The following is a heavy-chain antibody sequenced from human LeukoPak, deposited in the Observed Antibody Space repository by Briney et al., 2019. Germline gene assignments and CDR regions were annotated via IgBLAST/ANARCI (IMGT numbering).Heavy chain of an antibody. J-gene: IGHJ4*02. CDR3: TSLTPQQLALDY. CDR2: IRSKAYGGTT. D-gene: IGHD6-13*01. V-gene: IGHV3-49*04. Sequence: GGSLRLSCTASGFTFGDYAMSWVRQAPGKGLEWVGFIRSKAYGGTTEYAASVKGRFTISRDDSKSIAYLQMNSLKTEDTAVYYCTSLTPQQLALDYWGQGTLVTVSS. CDR1: GFTFGDYA.